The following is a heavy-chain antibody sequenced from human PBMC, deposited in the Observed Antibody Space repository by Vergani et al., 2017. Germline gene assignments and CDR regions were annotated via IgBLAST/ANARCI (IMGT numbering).Heavy chain of an antibody. CDR2: TWYDGNNK. Sequence: VQLVESGGGLVKPGGSLRLSCVASGFTFGSYSMNWVRQAPGKGLEWVAVTWYDGNNKQYADSVKGRFTISRDNSKNTIFLHMNNLRREDTALYYCARVGIGELWGAFDLWGQGTMVTVSS. CDR3: ARVGIGELWGAFDL. J-gene: IGHJ3*01. D-gene: IGHD3-10*01. V-gene: IGHV3-33*08. CDR1: GFTFGSYS.